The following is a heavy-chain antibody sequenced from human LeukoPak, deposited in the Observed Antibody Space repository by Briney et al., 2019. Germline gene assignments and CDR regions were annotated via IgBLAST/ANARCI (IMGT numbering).Heavy chain of an antibody. Sequence: GASVKVSCKASGYTFTGYYMHWVRQAPGQGLEWMGWINPNSGGTNYAQKFQGWVTMTRDTSISTAYMELSRLRSDDTAVYYCARGGDIVVVPAATDYWGQGTLVTVSS. D-gene: IGHD2-2*01. CDR3: ARGGDIVVVPAATDY. CDR1: GYTFTGYY. V-gene: IGHV1-2*04. CDR2: INPNSGGT. J-gene: IGHJ4*02.